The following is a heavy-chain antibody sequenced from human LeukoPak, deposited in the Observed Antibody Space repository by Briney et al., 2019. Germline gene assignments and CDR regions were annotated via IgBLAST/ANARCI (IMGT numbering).Heavy chain of an antibody. CDR1: GFTVSSNY. Sequence: PGGSLRLSCAASGFTVSSNYMSWVRQAPGKGLEWVALISYDGSNKYYADSVKGRFTISRDNSKNTLYLQMNSLRAEDTALYYCAKGVDTAMNYGLDVWGQGTTVTVSS. CDR2: ISYDGSNK. CDR3: AKGVDTAMNYGLDV. V-gene: IGHV3-30*18. J-gene: IGHJ6*02. D-gene: IGHD5-18*01.